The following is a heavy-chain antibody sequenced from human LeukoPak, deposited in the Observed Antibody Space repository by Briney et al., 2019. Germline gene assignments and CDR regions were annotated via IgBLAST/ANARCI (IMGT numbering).Heavy chain of an antibody. J-gene: IGHJ6*04. V-gene: IGHV3-48*03. CDR1: GFTFSSYE. D-gene: IGHD3-10*02. CDR3: AELGITMIGGV. Sequence: GGSLRLSCAASGFTFSSYEMNWIRQAPGKGLEWVSYISSSGSTIYYADSVKGRFTISRDNAKNPLYLQMNSLRAEDTAVYYCAELGITMIGGVWGKGTTVTISS. CDR2: ISSSGSTI.